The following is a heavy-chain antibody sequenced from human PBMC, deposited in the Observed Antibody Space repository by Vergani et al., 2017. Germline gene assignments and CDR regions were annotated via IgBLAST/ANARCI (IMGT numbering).Heavy chain of an antibody. CDR1: GYSISSGYY. CDR2: INHSGST. J-gene: IGHJ4*02. CDR3: ARCGERWLQTSLFDY. D-gene: IGHD5-24*01. Sequence: QVQLQESGPGLVKPSETLSLTCAVSGYSISSGYYWGWIRQPPGKGMEWIGEINHSGSTNYNPSLKSRVTISVDTSKNQFSLKLSSVTAADASVYYCARCGERWLQTSLFDYWGQGTLVTVSS. V-gene: IGHV4-38-2*01.